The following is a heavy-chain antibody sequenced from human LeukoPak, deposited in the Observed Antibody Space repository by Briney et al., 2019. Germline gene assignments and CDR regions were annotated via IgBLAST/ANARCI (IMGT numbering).Heavy chain of an antibody. Sequence: GGSLRLSCAASGFTFSSYAMSWVRQAPGKGLEWVSAISGSGGSTYYADSVKGRFTISRDNSKNTLYLQMYSLRAEDTAVYYCAKDDDIEQLVGYFDYWGQGTLVTVSS. D-gene: IGHD6-6*01. CDR3: AKDDDIEQLVGYFDY. V-gene: IGHV3-23*01. CDR2: ISGSGGST. CDR1: GFTFSSYA. J-gene: IGHJ4*02.